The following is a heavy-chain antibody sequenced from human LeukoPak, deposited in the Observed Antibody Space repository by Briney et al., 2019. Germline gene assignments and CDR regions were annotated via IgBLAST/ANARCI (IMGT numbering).Heavy chain of an antibody. CDR2: INPNSGGT. CDR1: GYTFTGYY. D-gene: IGHD4-23*01. J-gene: IGHJ4*02. V-gene: IGHV1-2*06. Sequence: ASVKVSCKTSGYTFTGYYIHWVRQAPGQGLEWMGRINPNSGGTNYAQKFQDRVTMTRDTSISTAYLQWSSLKASDTAMYYCARSGGNSEWGYWGQGTLVTVSS. CDR3: ARSGGNSEWGY.